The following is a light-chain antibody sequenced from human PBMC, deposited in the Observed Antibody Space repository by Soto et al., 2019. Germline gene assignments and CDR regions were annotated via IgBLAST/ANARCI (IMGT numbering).Light chain of an antibody. CDR1: QSVSSSY. CDR3: QQFDDSVT. V-gene: IGKV3-20*01. Sequence: EIVLTQSPGTLSLSPGERATLSCRASQSVSSSYLAWYQQKPGQAPRLLIYGTSDRATGTPDRFSGSGSGTDFTLTISRLEPEDSAVYYCQQFDDSVTFGQGTRLEI. CDR2: GTS. J-gene: IGKJ5*01.